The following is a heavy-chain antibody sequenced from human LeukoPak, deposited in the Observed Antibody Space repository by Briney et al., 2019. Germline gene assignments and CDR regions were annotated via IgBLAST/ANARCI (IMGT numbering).Heavy chain of an antibody. CDR3: VRGKRGYDILTGYSQYNYFDP. Sequence: PSQTLSLTCAVSGGSISSDTFSWNWIRQPAGRGLEWIGRIYTSGTTNYYPSLKSRVTISLDTSKNQFSLKLNSVTAADTAVYYCVRGKRGYDILTGYSQYNYFDPWGQGTLVTVSS. V-gene: IGHV4-61*02. CDR2: IYTSGTT. CDR1: GGSISSDTFS. J-gene: IGHJ5*02. D-gene: IGHD3-9*01.